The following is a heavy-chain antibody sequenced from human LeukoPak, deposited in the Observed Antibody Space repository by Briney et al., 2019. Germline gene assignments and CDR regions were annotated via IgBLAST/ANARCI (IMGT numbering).Heavy chain of an antibody. CDR1: GFTFSNYA. Sequence: PGGSLRLSCAASGFTFSNYAMSWVRQTPGKGLEWVSGISGRGDSTVYADSVKGRFTISRDNSKNTLYLQMNSLRAEDTAVYYCAKDTYSSSWYEGHGFDYWGQGTLVTVSS. CDR3: AKDTYSSSWYEGHGFDY. V-gene: IGHV3-23*01. J-gene: IGHJ4*02. CDR2: ISGRGDST. D-gene: IGHD6-13*01.